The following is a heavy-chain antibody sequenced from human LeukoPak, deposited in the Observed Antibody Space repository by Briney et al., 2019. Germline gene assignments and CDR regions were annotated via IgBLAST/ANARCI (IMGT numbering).Heavy chain of an antibody. Sequence: PSETLSLTCTVSGGSISSSSYYWGWIRQPPGKGLEWIGSIYYSGSTYYNPSLKSRVTISVDTSKNQFSLKLSSVTAADTAVYYCARHIVATMPFDYWGQGTLVTVSS. J-gene: IGHJ4*02. V-gene: IGHV4-39*01. CDR3: ARHIVATMPFDY. D-gene: IGHD5-12*01. CDR2: IYYSGST. CDR1: GGSISSSSYY.